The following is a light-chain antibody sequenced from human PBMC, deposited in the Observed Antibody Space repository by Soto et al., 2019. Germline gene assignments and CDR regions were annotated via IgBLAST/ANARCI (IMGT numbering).Light chain of an antibody. V-gene: IGLV4-69*01. CDR2: LNSDSRH. CDR1: SVHITYA. J-gene: IGLJ2*01. CDR3: QTWGTGGDVV. Sequence: QPVLTQSPSASASLGASVKLTCTLSSVHITYAIAWHQQQPVKGPRSLMQLNSDSRHSKGDAIPDRFSGTSSGAERYLTRPRPQAEDEADYQSQTWGTGGDVVFGGGTQLTVL.